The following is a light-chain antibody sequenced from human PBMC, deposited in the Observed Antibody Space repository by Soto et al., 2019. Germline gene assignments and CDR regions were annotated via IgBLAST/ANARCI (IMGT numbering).Light chain of an antibody. CDR1: RSISSY. J-gene: IGKJ4*01. CDR2: DAS. CDR3: QQYNNWPLT. V-gene: IGKV3-11*01. Sequence: EVVLTPSPATLSLSPGDSATLSCRASRSISSYLAWYQQKPGQAPRLLIYDASNRATGIPARFSGSGSGTECTLTISSLQSEDFAVYYCQQYNNWPLTFGGGTKVDIK.